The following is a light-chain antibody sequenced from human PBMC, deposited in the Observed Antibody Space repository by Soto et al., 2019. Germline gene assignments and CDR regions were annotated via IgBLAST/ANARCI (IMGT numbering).Light chain of an antibody. CDR2: SAS. V-gene: IGKV1-39*01. J-gene: IGKJ2*01. CDR3: QKSYSTPYT. Sequence: DIQMTQSPSSLSASVGDRVTITCRASQSISTYLNWYQQKPGKAPRLLIYSASSFHSGVPSRFSGSGSGTDFTLTISSLQPEDFATYYCQKSYSTPYTFGQGTKLEIK. CDR1: QSISTY.